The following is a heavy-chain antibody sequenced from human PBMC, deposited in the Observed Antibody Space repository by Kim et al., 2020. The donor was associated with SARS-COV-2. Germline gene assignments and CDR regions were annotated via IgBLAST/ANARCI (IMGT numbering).Heavy chain of an antibody. Sequence: ASVKVSCKASGYTFTSYGISWVRQAPGQGLEWMGWISAYNGNTNYAQKLQGRVTMTTDTSTSTAYMELRSLRSDDTAVYYCARNGFGAEKFYTYYYGMDVWGQGTTVTVSS. CDR1: GYTFTSYG. V-gene: IGHV1-18*01. CDR2: ISAYNGNT. CDR3: ARNGFGAEKFYTYYYGMDV. J-gene: IGHJ6*02. D-gene: IGHD3-10*01.